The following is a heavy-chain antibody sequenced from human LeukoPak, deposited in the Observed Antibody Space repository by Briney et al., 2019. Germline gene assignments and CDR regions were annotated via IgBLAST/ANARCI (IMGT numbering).Heavy chain of an antibody. CDR2: IYYSGST. Sequence: SETLSLTCTVSGGSISSYYWSWIRQPPGKGLEWFGYIYYSGSTNYNPSLKSRVTISVDTSKNQFSLKLSSVTAADTAVYYCARQYYYDSPFDYWGQGTLVTVSS. CDR3: ARQYYYDSPFDY. V-gene: IGHV4-59*13. D-gene: IGHD3-22*01. J-gene: IGHJ4*02. CDR1: GGSISSYY.